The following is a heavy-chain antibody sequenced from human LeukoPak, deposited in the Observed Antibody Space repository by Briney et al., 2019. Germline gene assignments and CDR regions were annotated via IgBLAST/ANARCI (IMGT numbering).Heavy chain of an antibody. Sequence: GGSLRLSCEASGFTFSTFWVTWVRQAPGRGLEWVANIHPDGSEKYYVGSGKGRFTISRDNAKNSLYLQMNSLRAEDTAVYYCARGGTTKVTYWGQGTLVTVSS. CDR2: IHPDGSEK. J-gene: IGHJ4*02. D-gene: IGHD2-21*02. CDR1: GFTFSTFW. V-gene: IGHV3-7*04. CDR3: ARGGTTKVTY.